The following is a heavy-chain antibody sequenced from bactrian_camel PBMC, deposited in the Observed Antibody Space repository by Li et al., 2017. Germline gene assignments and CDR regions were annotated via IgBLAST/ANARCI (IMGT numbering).Heavy chain of an antibody. J-gene: IGHJ4*01. V-gene: IGHV3S40*01. CDR3: VRDQGSLVVVGEY. CDR2: INSIGRTT. D-gene: IGHD1*01. Sequence: VQLVESGGGLVHPGGSLRLSCVASGFTFSSYYMNWVRQAPGKGLEWISTINSIGRTTYYADSVKGRFTMFRDNAKNTVSLQMNSLKPEDTAVYYCVRDQGSLVVVGEYWGQGTQVTVS. CDR1: GFTFSSYY.